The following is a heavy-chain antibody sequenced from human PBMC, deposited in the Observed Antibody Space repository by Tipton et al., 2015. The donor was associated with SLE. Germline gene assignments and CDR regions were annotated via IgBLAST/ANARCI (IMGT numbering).Heavy chain of an antibody. J-gene: IGHJ6*02. V-gene: IGHV3-30*02. Sequence: SLRLSCAASGFTFSAFGMHWVRQAPGKGLEWVAFIRFDGSLTSYAEVVKGRFTISRDNSENMVHLQMNTLRADDTAEYYCAKDPGVEWTGIDAWGQAASGTVSS. CDR1: GFTFSAFG. CDR2: IRFDGSLT. CDR3: AKDPGVEWTGIDA. D-gene: IGHD3-3*01.